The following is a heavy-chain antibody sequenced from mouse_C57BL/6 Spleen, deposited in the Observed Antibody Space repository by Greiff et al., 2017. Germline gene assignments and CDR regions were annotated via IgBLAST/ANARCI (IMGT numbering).Heavy chain of an antibody. J-gene: IGHJ4*01. D-gene: IGHD3-1*01. CDR3: ARDRGPGNYYAMDY. V-gene: IGHV5-4*01. CDR2: ISDGGSYT. Sequence: EVQLVESGGGLVKPGGSLKLSCAASGFPFSSYALSWVRQTPEKRLEGVATISDGGSYTYYPDNVKGRFTISRDNAKNNLYLQMSHLKSEDTAMYYCARDRGPGNYYAMDYWGQGTSVTVSS. CDR1: GFPFSSYA.